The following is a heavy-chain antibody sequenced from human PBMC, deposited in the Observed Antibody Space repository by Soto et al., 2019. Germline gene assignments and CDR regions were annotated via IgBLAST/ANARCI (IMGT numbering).Heavy chain of an antibody. V-gene: IGHV2-5*02. CDR3: SHRVLRTVFGMVTPIAIYFDF. Sequence: QITLNESGPTVVRPTETLTLTCRFSGFSLTTSGVGVGWIRQSPGKAPEWLALIYWDDDKRYSASLKSRLTITKAHSKYQVVLKVSYFDPTDTSPYFRSHRVLRTVFGMVTPIAIYFDFWGQGTPVAVAS. J-gene: IGHJ4*02. D-gene: IGHD3-3*01. CDR1: GFSLTTSGVG. CDR2: IYWDDDK.